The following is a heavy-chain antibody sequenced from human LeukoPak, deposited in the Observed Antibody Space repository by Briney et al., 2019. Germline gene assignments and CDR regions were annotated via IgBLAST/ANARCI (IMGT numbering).Heavy chain of an antibody. CDR2: INPNSGGT. Sequence: ASVKVSCKASGYTFTGYYMHWVRQAPGQGLEWMGWINPNSGGTNYAQKFQGRVTMTRDTSISTAYMELSRLRSDDTAVYYCARDRSGSYNGDAFDIWGQGTMVTVSS. D-gene: IGHD1-26*01. CDR1: GYTFTGYY. V-gene: IGHV1-2*02. J-gene: IGHJ3*02. CDR3: ARDRSGSYNGDAFDI.